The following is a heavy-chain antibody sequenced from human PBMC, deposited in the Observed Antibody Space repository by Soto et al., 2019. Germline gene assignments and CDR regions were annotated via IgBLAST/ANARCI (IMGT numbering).Heavy chain of an antibody. J-gene: IGHJ5*02. CDR2: ISGSGGST. D-gene: IGHD6-6*01. Sequence: EVQLLESGGGLVQPGGSLRLSCAASGFTFSSYAMSWVRQAPGKGLEWVSAISGSGGSTYYADSVKGRFTISRDNSKNTLYLQMNSLRAEDTAVYYCAKDPVRKYSSSSFTLWFDPWGQGTLVTVSS. CDR1: GFTFSSYA. V-gene: IGHV3-23*01. CDR3: AKDPVRKYSSSSFTLWFDP.